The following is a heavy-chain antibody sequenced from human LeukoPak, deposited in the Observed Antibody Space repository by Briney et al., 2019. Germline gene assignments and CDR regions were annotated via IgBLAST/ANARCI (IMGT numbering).Heavy chain of an antibody. CDR3: AKDRWTGFSAIDS. Sequence: PGGSLRLSCAASGFTVSSKYMSWVRQAPGKGLEWVSVIYSGGSTYYADSVKGRFTISRDNSKNTLYLQMNSLRAEDTAVFYCAKDRWTGFSAIDSWGQGTLVTVSS. CDR1: GFTVSSKY. V-gene: IGHV3-66*01. J-gene: IGHJ4*02. D-gene: IGHD3/OR15-3a*01. CDR2: IYSGGST.